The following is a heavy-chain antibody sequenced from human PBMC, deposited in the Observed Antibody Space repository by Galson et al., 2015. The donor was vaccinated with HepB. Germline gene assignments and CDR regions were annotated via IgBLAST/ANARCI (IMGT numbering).Heavy chain of an antibody. CDR3: ARDWRRYHDAFDI. Sequence: SLRLSCAASGFTFSSYSMNWVRQAPGKGLEWVSSISSSSSYIYYADSVKGRFTISRDNAKNSLYLQMDSLRAEDTAVYYCARDWRRYHDAFDIWGQGTMVTVSS. V-gene: IGHV3-21*01. CDR2: ISSSSSYI. CDR1: GFTFSSYS. J-gene: IGHJ3*02. D-gene: IGHD3-16*02.